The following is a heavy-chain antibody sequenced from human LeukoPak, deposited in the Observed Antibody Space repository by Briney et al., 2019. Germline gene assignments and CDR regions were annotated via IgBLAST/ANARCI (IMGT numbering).Heavy chain of an antibody. CDR3: ASVGGSGWYYFDY. V-gene: IGHV1-2*02. J-gene: IGHJ4*02. Sequence: ASVKVSCKAPGYTFTGYYMHWVRQAPGQGLEWMGWINPNSGGTNYARKFQGRVTMTRDTSISTAYMELSRLRSDDTAVYYCASVGGSGWYYFDYWGQGTLVTVSS. CDR1: GYTFTGYY. CDR2: INPNSGGT. D-gene: IGHD6-19*01.